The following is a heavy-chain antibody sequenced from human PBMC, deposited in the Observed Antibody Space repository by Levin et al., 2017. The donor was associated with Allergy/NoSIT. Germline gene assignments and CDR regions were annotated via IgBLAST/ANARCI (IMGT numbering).Heavy chain of an antibody. CDR2: ITGGGFNT. D-gene: IGHD1-14*01. J-gene: IGHJ3*01. CDR1: GFTLSDYA. CDR3: AKKQGGTTGFSFDV. V-gene: IGHV3-23*01. Sequence: GESLKISCDASGFTLSDYAMSWVRQAPGKGLEWVSVITGGGFNTYYGDSVKGRFTVSRDNSKNTLYLELNSLRAEDTAVYYCAKKQGGTTGFSFDVWGQGTMVSVSS.